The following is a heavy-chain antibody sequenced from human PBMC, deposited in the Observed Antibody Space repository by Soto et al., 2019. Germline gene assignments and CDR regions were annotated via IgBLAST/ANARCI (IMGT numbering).Heavy chain of an antibody. J-gene: IGHJ4*02. Sequence: QVQLVQSGAEVKKPGSSVKVSCKASGGTFSSYTISWVRQAPGQGLEWMGRIIPILGIANYAQKFQGRVTITADKSTSTAYMELSSLRSEDTAVYYCASCSGDSSGYFYWGQGTLVTVSS. CDR3: ASCSGDSSGYFY. CDR2: IIPILGIA. V-gene: IGHV1-69*02. CDR1: GGTFSSYT. D-gene: IGHD3-22*01.